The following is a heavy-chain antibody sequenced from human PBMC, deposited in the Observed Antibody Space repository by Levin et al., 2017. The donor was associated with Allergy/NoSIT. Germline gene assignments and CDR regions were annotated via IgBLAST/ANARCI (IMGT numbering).Heavy chain of an antibody. CDR3: TTGVNYREWELRGGDY. CDR2: IKSKTDGGTT. J-gene: IGHJ4*02. CDR1: GFTFSNAW. Sequence: GESLKISCAASGFTFSNAWMSWVRQAPGKGLEWVGRIKSKTDGGTTDYAAPVKGRFTISRDDSKNTLYLQMNSLKTEDTAVYYCTTGVNYREWELRGGDYWGQGTLVTVSS. D-gene: IGHD1-26*01. V-gene: IGHV3-15*01.